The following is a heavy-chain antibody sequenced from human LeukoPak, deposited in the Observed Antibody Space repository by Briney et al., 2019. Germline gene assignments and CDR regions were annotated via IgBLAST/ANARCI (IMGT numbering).Heavy chain of an antibody. Sequence: SETLSLTCAVSGYSISSGYYWGWIRQPPGKGLEWIGSIYHSGSTYYNPSLKSRVAISVDTSKNQFSPKLSSVTAADTAVYYCAREGYSGYDPKNYFDYWGQGTLVTVSS. D-gene: IGHD5-12*01. J-gene: IGHJ4*02. CDR1: GYSISSGYY. V-gene: IGHV4-38-2*02. CDR2: IYHSGST. CDR3: AREGYSGYDPKNYFDY.